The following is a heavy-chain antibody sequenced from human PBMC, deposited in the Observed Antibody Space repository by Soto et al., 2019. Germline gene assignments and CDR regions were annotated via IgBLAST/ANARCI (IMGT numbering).Heavy chain of an antibody. Sequence: GASVKVSCKXSGDTFSSYAISWVRQAPGQGLEWMGGIIPIFGTANYPQKFQGRATITADESTSTAYVELSRLRDQDTAVYYCARDGERGSGSYYWGQGTLVTVSS. CDR1: GDTFSSYA. CDR2: IIPIFGTA. D-gene: IGHD1-26*01. J-gene: IGHJ4*02. CDR3: ARDGERGSGSYY. V-gene: IGHV1-69*13.